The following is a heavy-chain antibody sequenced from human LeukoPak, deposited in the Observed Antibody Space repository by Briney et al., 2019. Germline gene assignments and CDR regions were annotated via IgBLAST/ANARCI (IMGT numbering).Heavy chain of an antibody. CDR2: TTSSGGRT. CDR1: GFTFSNYA. V-gene: IGHV3-23*01. D-gene: IGHD6-13*01. Sequence: GGSLRLSCTASGFTFSNYAMSWVRQAPGKVLEWVSATTSSGGRTYYADSVKGRFTISRDNSKNTLFLQMNSLRAEDTAVYYCAKGIAATGVGTFDYWGQGTLVTVSS. CDR3: AKGIAATGVGTFDY. J-gene: IGHJ4*02.